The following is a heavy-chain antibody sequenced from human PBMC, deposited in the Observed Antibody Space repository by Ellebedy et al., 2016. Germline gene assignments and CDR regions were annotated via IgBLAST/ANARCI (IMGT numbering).Heavy chain of an antibody. CDR2: ISTYTGDT. V-gene: IGHV1-18*01. CDR3: ARDIDYTADL. CDR1: GYTFSSYG. D-gene: IGHD4-11*01. Sequence: ASVKVSCKASGYTFSSYGISWVRQAPGQGLEWMRWISTYTGDTNYVEKFQGRVTMTRDTSTNTAYMELRSLRSDDTAVYYCARDIDYTADLWGQGTLVTVSS. J-gene: IGHJ5*02.